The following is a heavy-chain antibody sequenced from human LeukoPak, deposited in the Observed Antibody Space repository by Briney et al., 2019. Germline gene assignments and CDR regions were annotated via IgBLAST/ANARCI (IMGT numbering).Heavy chain of an antibody. CDR3: AEGGYSFDY. Sequence: SETLSLTCTVSGGSISSYSWSCIRQRAGKGQEWIGHIYSSGSTNYNPSLKSRVTMSVDTSKNQFSLRLSSVTAADTAVYYCAEGGYSFDYWGHGTLVTVSS. CDR2: IYSSGST. CDR1: GGSISSYS. D-gene: IGHD3-22*01. V-gene: IGHV4-4*07. J-gene: IGHJ4*01.